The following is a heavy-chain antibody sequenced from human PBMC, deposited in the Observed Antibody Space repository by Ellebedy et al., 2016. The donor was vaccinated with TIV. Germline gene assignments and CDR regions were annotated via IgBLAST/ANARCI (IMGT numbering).Heavy chain of an antibody. CDR1: VFTVINHY. J-gene: IGHJ6*02. Sequence: ESLKISCAVSVFTVINHYLTWVRQAPGRGLECVSIIDIGDTANYADSVKGRFTISRDSSQNTLFLQMTSLTIDDTAVYYCAAHIREGHYHGLDVWGPGTTVTVSS. V-gene: IGHV3-53*01. CDR2: IDIGDTA. D-gene: IGHD1-14*01. CDR3: AAHIREGHYHGLDV.